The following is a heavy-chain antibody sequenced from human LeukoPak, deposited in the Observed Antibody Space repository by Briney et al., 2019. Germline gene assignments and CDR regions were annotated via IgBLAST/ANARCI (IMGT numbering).Heavy chain of an antibody. J-gene: IGHJ4*02. V-gene: IGHV3-30*04. CDR3: ARDQERYSSGWYTY. CDR1: GFTFSSYA. CDR2: ISYDGSNK. D-gene: IGHD6-19*01. Sequence: GGSLRLSCAASGFTFSSYAMHRVRQAPGKGLEWVAVISYDGSNKYYADSVKGRFTISRDNSKNTLYLQMNSLRAEDTALYYCARDQERYSSGWYTYWGQGTLVTVSS.